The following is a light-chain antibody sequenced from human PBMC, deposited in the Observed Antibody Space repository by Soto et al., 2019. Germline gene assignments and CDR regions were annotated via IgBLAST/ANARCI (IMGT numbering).Light chain of an antibody. Sequence: EIVLTQSPGTLSLSPGERATLSCRASQSVSSSYLAWYQQKPGQAPRLLIYGASTLQSGVPSRFSGSGSGTDFTLTISSLQPEDVATYYCQKYDSAPLTFGQGTKVEFK. V-gene: IGKV3-20*01. J-gene: IGKJ1*01. CDR2: GAS. CDR1: QSVSSSY. CDR3: QKYDSAPLT.